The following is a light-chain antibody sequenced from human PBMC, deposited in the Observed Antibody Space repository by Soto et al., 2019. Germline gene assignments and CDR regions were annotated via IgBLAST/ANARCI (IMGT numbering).Light chain of an antibody. J-gene: IGKJ1*01. CDR3: QESYSFLWGT. V-gene: IGKV1-39*01. CDR1: QSINTY. CDR2: GAS. Sequence: DIPMTQSPSSLSASVGDRVTITCQTSQSINTYLNWYQHKPGNAPKLLIYGASSLQSGVPLRFSGSGSGTDFTLTISSLEPEDFATYYCQESYSFLWGTCGQGTKVEIK.